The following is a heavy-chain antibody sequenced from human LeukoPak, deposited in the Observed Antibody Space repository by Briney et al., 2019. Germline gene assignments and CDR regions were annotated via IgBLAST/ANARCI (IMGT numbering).Heavy chain of an antibody. CDR3: AKIPISMIVVVITPRDDAFDI. CDR2: ISSSGSTI. D-gene: IGHD3-22*01. J-gene: IGHJ3*02. V-gene: IGHV3-11*01. CDR1: GFTFSDYY. Sequence: GGSLRLSCAASGFTFSDYYMSWIRQAPGKGLEWVSYISSSGSTIYYADSVKGRFTISRDNSKNTLYLQMNSLRAEDTAVYYCAKIPISMIVVVITPRDDAFDIWGQGTMVTVSS.